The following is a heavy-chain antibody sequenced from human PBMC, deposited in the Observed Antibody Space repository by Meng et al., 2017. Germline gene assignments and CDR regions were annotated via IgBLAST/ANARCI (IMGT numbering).Heavy chain of an antibody. CDR3: AAGLTYYYESSGYYVGYAFDI. Sequence: SVKVSCKASGFTFTSSAMQWVRQARGQRLEWIGWIVVGSGNTNYAQKFQERVTITRDMSTSTAYMELSSLRSEDTAVYYCAAGLTYYYESSGYYVGYAFDIWGQGTMVTVSS. V-gene: IGHV1-58*02. CDR1: GFTFTSSA. CDR2: IVVGSGNT. J-gene: IGHJ3*02. D-gene: IGHD3-22*01.